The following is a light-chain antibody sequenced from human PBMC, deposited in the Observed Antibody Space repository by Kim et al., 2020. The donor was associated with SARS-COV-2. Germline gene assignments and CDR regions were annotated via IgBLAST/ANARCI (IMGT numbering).Light chain of an antibody. V-gene: IGLV3-21*04. CDR1: NIGSKS. CDR3: QVWDSSSDHYV. CDR2: YDS. Sequence: APGKTARITCGVNNIGSKSVHWSQQQPGQAPVLVIYYDSDRPSGIPERFSGSNSGNTATLTISRVEAGDEADYYCQVWDSSSDHYVFGTGTKVTVL. J-gene: IGLJ1*01.